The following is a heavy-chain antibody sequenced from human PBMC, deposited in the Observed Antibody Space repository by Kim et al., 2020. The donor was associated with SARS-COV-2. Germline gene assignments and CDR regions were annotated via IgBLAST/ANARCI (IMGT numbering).Heavy chain of an antibody. CDR3: ASPLYCTGSVCFWSFEF. D-gene: IGHD2-8*02. CDR2: IYYGGGA. V-gene: IGHV4-39*01. CDR1: GGSISDTSYY. J-gene: IGHJ4*02. Sequence: SETLSLTCTVSGGSISDTSYYWGWIRQPPGKSLEWIGSIYYGGGAHYNPSLNSRVTMSVDTSKNQFYLKLRSVTAADTAVYYCASPLYCTGSVCFWSFEFFGQGTQASVSS.